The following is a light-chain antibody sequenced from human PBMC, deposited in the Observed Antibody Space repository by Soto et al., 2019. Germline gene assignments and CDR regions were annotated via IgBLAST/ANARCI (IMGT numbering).Light chain of an antibody. J-gene: IGKJ2*01. CDR2: GAS. V-gene: IGKV3-20*01. Sequence: EIVLTQYPGTLSLSPGERATLSCRASQSVSSSYLAWYQQKPGQAPRLLIYGASSRATGIPDRFSGSGSGTDFTLNISRLEPEDFAVYYCQQYGSSPYTFGQGTKLEI. CDR1: QSVSSSY. CDR3: QQYGSSPYT.